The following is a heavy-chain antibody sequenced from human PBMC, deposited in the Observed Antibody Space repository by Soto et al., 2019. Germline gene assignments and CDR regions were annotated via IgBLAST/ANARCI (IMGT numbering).Heavy chain of an antibody. CDR2: ISSGSAFI. Sequence: GGSLRLSCNFSFSMYSMDWVRQAPGKGLEWVAPISSGSAFIKYADSVKGRFTISRDNAKNSVSLQMDSLRVEDTAMYYCTRDQGGSYDSWFDPWGRGTLVTVSS. CDR1: FSFSMYS. D-gene: IGHD1-26*01. J-gene: IGHJ5*02. CDR3: TRDQGGSYDSWFDP. V-gene: IGHV3-21*01.